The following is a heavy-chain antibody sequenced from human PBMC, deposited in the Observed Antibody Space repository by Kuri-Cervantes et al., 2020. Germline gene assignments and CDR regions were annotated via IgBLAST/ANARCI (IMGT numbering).Heavy chain of an antibody. D-gene: IGHD1-26*01. Sequence: ESLKISCTVSGYSISSGYYWGWIRQPPGKGLEWIGSIYHSGSTNYNPSLKSRVTISVDTSKNQFSLKLSSVTAADTAVYYCARGPYSGSRGFDPWGQGTLVTVSS. CDR3: ARGPYSGSRGFDP. V-gene: IGHV4-38-2*02. J-gene: IGHJ5*02. CDR1: GYSISSGYY. CDR2: IYHSGST.